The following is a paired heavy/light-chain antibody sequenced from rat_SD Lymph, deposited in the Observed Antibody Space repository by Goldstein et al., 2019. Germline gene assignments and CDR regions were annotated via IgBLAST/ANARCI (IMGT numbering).Light chain of an antibody. CDR1: QNINKN. V-gene: IGKV15S2*01. CDR2: YTN. Sequence: DIQMTQSPSLLSASVGDRVTLNCKASQNINKNLNWYQQKLGEAPKLLIYYTNNLQTGIPSRFSGSGSGTDYTLTISSLQPEDVATYYCYQYNSGWTFGGGTKLELK. J-gene: IGKJ1*01. CDR3: YQYNSGWT.
Heavy chain of an antibody. J-gene: IGHJ2*01. CDR3: ARRYIPDS. Sequence: EVQLVESGGGLVQPGRSLKLSCVASGFTFSNYGMNWIRQAPGKGLEWVAYISSGSSYIYYAETVKGRFTISRDNAKNTLYLQMTSLRSEDTALYYCARRYIPDSWGQGVMVTVSS. CDR2: ISSGSSYI. CDR1: GFTFSNYG. D-gene: IGHD1-9*01. V-gene: IGHV5-34*01.